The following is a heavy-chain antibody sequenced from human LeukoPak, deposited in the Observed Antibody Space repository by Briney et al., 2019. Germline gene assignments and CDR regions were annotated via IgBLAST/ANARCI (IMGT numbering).Heavy chain of an antibody. CDR3: AREILRDGSYLIED. J-gene: IGHJ4*02. D-gene: IGHD1-26*01. V-gene: IGHV3-7*03. CDR1: GFTFGKYW. Sequence: GGSLRLSCVASGFTFGKYWMSWVRQAPGKGLEWVANIKLDGSEKNYVDSVKGRFTISRDNTKNSLYLQMNSLRADDTAVYYCAREILRDGSYLIEDWGQGILVTVSS. CDR2: IKLDGSEK.